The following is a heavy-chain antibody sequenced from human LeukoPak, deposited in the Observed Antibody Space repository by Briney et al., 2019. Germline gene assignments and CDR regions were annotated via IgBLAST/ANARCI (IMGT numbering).Heavy chain of an antibody. CDR2: ISGSGGST. CDR1: GFTFSSYA. J-gene: IGHJ6*03. V-gene: IGHV3-23*01. CDR3: AKPLDDEFYYYYYMDV. D-gene: IGHD3/OR15-3a*01. Sequence: GGSLRLSCAASGFTFSSYAMSWVRQAPGKGLEWVSAISGSGGSTYYADSVKGRFTISRDNSKNTLYLQMNSLRAEDTAVYYCAKPLDDEFYYYYYMDVWGKGTTVTISS.